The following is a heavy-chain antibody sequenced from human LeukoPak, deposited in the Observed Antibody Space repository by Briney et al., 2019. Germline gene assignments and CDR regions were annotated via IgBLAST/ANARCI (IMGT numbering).Heavy chain of an antibody. V-gene: IGHV3-30*04. CDR2: ISYDGSNK. CDR1: GFTFSSYA. J-gene: IGHJ4*02. D-gene: IGHD3-10*01. Sequence: PGGSLRLSCAASGFTFSSYAMHWVRQAPGKGLEWVAVISYDGSNKYYADSMKGRFTISRDNSKNTLYLQMNSLRAEDTAVYYCARGGYMVRGVISYWGQGTLVTVSS. CDR3: ARGGYMVRGVISY.